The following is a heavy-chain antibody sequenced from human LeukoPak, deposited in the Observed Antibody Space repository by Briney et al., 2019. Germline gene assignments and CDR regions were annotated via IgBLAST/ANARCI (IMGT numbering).Heavy chain of an antibody. CDR1: GYTFTDYY. V-gene: IGHV1-69-2*01. D-gene: IGHD2-2*01. CDR2: VDPEDGET. CDR3: ATSVVPPTNFDY. Sequence: GASVKVSCKASGYTFTDYYMHWVQQAPGKGLEWMGRVDPEDGETIYAEKFQGRVTITADTSTDTAYIELSSLRSEDTAVYYCATSVVPPTNFDYWGQGTLVSVSS. J-gene: IGHJ4*02.